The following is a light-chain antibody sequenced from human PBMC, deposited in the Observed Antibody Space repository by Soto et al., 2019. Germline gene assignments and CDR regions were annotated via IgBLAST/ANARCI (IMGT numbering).Light chain of an antibody. J-gene: IGKJ3*01. Sequence: EIVLTQSPGTLSLSPGERATLSCRASQSISSSYLAWYQQRPGQAPRLLIFGASHRATGIPDRFSGSGSGTDFTLTISRLEPEDFAVYYCQQYSSSPPEFTFGPGTKVDSK. V-gene: IGKV3-20*01. CDR3: QQYSSSPPEFT. CDR2: GAS. CDR1: QSISSSY.